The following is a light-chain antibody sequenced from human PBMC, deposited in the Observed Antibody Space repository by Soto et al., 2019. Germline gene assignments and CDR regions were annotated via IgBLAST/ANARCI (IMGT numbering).Light chain of an antibody. J-gene: IGKJ1*01. CDR3: QQSYSSPPT. CDR1: QSIKSW. CDR2: EAS. Sequence: IQMTQSPSTLSASVGDRVTITCRASQSIKSWLAWYQQKPGKAPKLLIYEASSLESGVPSRFGGSGSGTEFTLTISSLQPDDFATYYCQQSYSSPPTFGQGTKVDI. V-gene: IGKV1-5*03.